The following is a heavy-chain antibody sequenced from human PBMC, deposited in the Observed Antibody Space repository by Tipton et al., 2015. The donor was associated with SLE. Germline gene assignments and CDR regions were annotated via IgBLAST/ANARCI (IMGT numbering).Heavy chain of an antibody. CDR1: GYSISNSYY. D-gene: IGHD3-22*01. J-gene: IGHJ4*02. CDR3: ARGRDYYDSSGYLYDFDY. CDR2: IYHSGST. Sequence: TLSLTCAVSGYSISNSYYWGWIRQPPGKGLEWIGYIYHSGSTYYNPSLKSRVSISVDTSRNQFSLKLSSVTAADTAVYYCARGRDYYDSSGYLYDFDYWGQGTLVTVSS. V-gene: IGHV4-38-2*01.